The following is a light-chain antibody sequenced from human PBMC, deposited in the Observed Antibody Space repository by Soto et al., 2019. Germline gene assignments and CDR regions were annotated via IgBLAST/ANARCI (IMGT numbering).Light chain of an antibody. CDR2: DNN. Sequence: QSVLTQPPSVSAAPGQKVTIACSGGYSTIGSNYVSWYQQLPGTAPKLLIYDNNKRPSGIPGRFSGSKSGTSATLGITGLQTGDEADYYCGTRHSSLHTFVFGTGTKFTVL. CDR1: YSTIGSNY. J-gene: IGLJ1*01. CDR3: GTRHSSLHTFV. V-gene: IGLV1-51*01.